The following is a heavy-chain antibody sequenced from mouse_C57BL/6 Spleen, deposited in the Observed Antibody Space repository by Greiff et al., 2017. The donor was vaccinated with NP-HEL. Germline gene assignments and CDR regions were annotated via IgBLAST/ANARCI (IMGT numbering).Heavy chain of an antibody. D-gene: IGHD1-1*01. CDR3: ASPYYGSSYLDY. CDR1: GYAFSSYW. CDR2: IYPGDGDT. V-gene: IGHV1-80*01. Sequence: QVQLQQSGAELVKPGASVKISCKASGYAFSSYWMNWVKQRPGKGLEWIGQIYPGDGDTNYNGKFKGKATLTADKSSSTAYMQLSSLTSEDSAVYFCASPYYGSSYLDYWGQGTTLTVSS. J-gene: IGHJ2*01.